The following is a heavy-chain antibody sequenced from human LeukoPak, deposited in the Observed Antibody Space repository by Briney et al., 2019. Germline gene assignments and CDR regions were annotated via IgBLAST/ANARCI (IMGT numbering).Heavy chain of an antibody. CDR2: ISDSGTTI. Sequence: PGGSLRLSCAAAGFTFSGHEMNWVRQAPGKGLEWVSYISDSGTTIYYADSVKGRFTISRDNAKNSLYLQMNSLRAEDTALYYCARGENFLSGTYQWAFDNWGQGTLVTVSS. CDR3: ARGENFLSGTYQWAFDN. CDR1: GFTFSGHE. J-gene: IGHJ4*02. V-gene: IGHV3-48*03. D-gene: IGHD1-26*01.